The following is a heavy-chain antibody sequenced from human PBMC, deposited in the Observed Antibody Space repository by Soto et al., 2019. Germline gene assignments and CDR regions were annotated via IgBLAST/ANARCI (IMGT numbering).Heavy chain of an antibody. CDR3: ANGARTTTLYNFDA. D-gene: IGHD1-1*01. CDR1: GFMFSSFG. V-gene: IGHV3-23*01. CDR2: ISDSGGTT. Sequence: GGSLRLSCAASGFMFSSFGMNWVRQAPGKGLEWVSVISDSGGTTYHADSVKGRFTVSRDNSKNTLYLQMNSLRAEDTAVYYCANGARTTTLYNFDAWGHGTLVTVSS. J-gene: IGHJ4*01.